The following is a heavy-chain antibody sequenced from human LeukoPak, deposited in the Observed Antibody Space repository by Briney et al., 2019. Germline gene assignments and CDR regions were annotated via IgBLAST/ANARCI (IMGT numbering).Heavy chain of an antibody. CDR3: VRPRDYGGYRFFFDY. D-gene: IGHD4-23*01. CDR1: GYSLTSNW. V-gene: IGHV5-51*01. CDR2: IYPGKSDT. J-gene: IGHJ4*02. Sequence: GESLKISCKGSGYSLTSNWIGWVGKIHGKGLKWRGIIYPGKSDTRHSTSLQAQVTISVDTSINTAYLQWGSLKASDTAVYFCVRPRDYGGYRFFFDYWGQGTLVTVSS.